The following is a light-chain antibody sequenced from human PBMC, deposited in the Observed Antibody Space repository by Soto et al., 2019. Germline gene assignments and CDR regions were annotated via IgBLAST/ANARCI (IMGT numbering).Light chain of an antibody. J-gene: IGLJ2*01. Sequence: QSALTQPRSVSGSPGQSVTISCTGTNSDVGTYNYVSWHQQHPGKAPKLVIYDVTRRPSGVPDRFSGSKSGITASLTISGLQAEDEADYYCCSYAAGDSFKFGGGTKLTVL. CDR3: CSYAAGDSFK. CDR1: NSDVGTYNY. CDR2: DVT. V-gene: IGLV2-11*01.